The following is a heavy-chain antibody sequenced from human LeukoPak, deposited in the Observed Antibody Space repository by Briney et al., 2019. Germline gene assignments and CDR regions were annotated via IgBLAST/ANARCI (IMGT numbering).Heavy chain of an antibody. CDR3: TRVLATWNTPFGS. J-gene: IGHJ4*02. V-gene: IGHV3-21*06. D-gene: IGHD1/OR15-1a*01. CDR1: GFTFSDYT. Sequence: PGGSLRLSCAASGFTFSDYTMNWVRQAPGKGLEWVSSISRNSRYIYYADSVKGRFTSSRDNAKNSLFLQMNSLRAEDTAVYYCTRVLATWNTPFGSWGQGTLVTVSS. CDR2: ISRNSRYI.